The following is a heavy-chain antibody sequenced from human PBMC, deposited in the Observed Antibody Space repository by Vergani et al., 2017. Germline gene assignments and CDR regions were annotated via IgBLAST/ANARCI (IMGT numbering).Heavy chain of an antibody. D-gene: IGHD4-17*01. CDR2: IIPILGIA. CDR1: GGTFSSYT. V-gene: IGHV1-69*04. CDR3: ARDGESYYYNYGMDV. Sequence: QVQLVQSGAEVKKPGASVKVSCKASGGTFSSYTISWVRQAPGQGLEWMGRIIPILGIANYAQKFQGRVTITADKSTSTAYMELSSLRSEDTAVYYCARDGESYYYNYGMDVWGQGTTVTVSS. J-gene: IGHJ6*02.